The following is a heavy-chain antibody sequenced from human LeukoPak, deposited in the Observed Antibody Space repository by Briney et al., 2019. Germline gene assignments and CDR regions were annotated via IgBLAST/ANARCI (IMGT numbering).Heavy chain of an antibody. CDR1: GGSISSGDYY. D-gene: IGHD5-18*01. J-gene: IGHJ5*02. CDR2: INHSGST. Sequence: PSETLSLTCTVSGGSISSGDYYWSWIRQPPGKGLEWIGEINHSGSTNYNPSLKSRVTISVDTSKNQFSLKLSSVTAADTAVYFCARGQGGYSYRTLEYNWFDPWGQGTLVTVSS. CDR3: ARGQGGYSYRTLEYNWFDP. V-gene: IGHV4-39*07.